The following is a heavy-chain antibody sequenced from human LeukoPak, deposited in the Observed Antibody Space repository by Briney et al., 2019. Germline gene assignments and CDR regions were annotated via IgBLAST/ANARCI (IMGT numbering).Heavy chain of an antibody. D-gene: IGHD1/OR15-1a*01. Sequence: PSETLSLTCAVYGGSFSGYYWSWIRQPPGKGLEWIGEINHSGSTNYNPSLKSRVTISVETSKNQFSLKLSSVTAADTAVYYCARGPEHDYWGQGTLVTVSS. CDR1: GGSFSGYY. V-gene: IGHV4-34*01. J-gene: IGHJ4*02. CDR3: ARGPEHDY. CDR2: INHSGST.